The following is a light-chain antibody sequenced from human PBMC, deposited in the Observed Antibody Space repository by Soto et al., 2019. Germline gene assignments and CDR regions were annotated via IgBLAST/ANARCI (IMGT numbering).Light chain of an antibody. J-gene: IGKJ4*01. CDR2: GAS. Sequence: EIVMTQSPATLSVSPGERATLSCRASQNVNTNLAWYQQRPGQVPKLLIYGASTRATAIPARFSGSGSGTEFTLTISSLQSEDFVVYYCQQYNNWPLTFGGGTKVDI. CDR1: QNVNTN. V-gene: IGKV3-15*01. CDR3: QQYNNWPLT.